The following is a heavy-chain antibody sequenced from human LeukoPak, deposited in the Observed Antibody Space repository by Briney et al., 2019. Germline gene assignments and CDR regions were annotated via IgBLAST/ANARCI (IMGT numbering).Heavy chain of an antibody. CDR2: ISGGGDIT. Sequence: PGGSLRLSCAASGFTFSTYNMSWVRQTPGKGLEWVSAISGGGDITYYADSVTGRFTISRNNSKDTLFLQMHSLRPGDTAVYYCVREDTPATANYWGQGTLVTISS. CDR1: GFTFSTYN. J-gene: IGHJ4*02. D-gene: IGHD2-21*02. CDR3: VREDTPATANY. V-gene: IGHV3-23*01.